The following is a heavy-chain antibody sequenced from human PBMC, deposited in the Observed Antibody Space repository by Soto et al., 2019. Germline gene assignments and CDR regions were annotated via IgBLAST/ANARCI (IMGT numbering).Heavy chain of an antibody. CDR1: GYTFTSYG. J-gene: IGHJ4*02. Sequence: QVYLVQSGAEVKKPGASVKVSCKASGYTFTSYGFSWVRQAPGQGLEWMGWISTYNGDTNYAQKFQGRVTMTTDTSTNTVYMELRSLRSDDTAAYYCARSHNYFDAWGQGTLVTVSS. V-gene: IGHV1-18*04. CDR3: ARSHNYFDA. CDR2: ISTYNGDT.